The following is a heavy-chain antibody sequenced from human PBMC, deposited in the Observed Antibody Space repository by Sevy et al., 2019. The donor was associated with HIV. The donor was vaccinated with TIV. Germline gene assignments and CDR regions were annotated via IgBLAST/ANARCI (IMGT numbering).Heavy chain of an antibody. V-gene: IGHV3-30*04. J-gene: IGHJ4*02. CDR1: GFTFANHA. Sequence: GGSLRLSCVASGFTFANHAIHWVRQAPGKGLEWVAIISFDGRNERYADSVKGRFTISRDNSKNTVYLQMTRLRTEDAAVYYCARDHCDDGVCFRSGYFYYWGQGTLVTVSS. CDR2: ISFDGRNE. D-gene: IGHD2-8*02. CDR3: ARDHCDDGVCFRSGYFYY.